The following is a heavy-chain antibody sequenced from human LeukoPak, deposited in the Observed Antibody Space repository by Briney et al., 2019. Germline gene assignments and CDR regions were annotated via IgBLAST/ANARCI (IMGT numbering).Heavy chain of an antibody. D-gene: IGHD5-18*01. Sequence: PSETLSLTCAVYGGSFSGYYWSWIRQPPGKGLEWIGEITHSGYTNYNPSLKSRVTISVDTSKNQFSLRLSSVTAADTAMYYCARITATSMVNALDLWGQGILVTVSS. J-gene: IGHJ5*02. CDR2: ITHSGYT. CDR1: GGSFSGYY. CDR3: ARITATSMVNALDL. V-gene: IGHV4-34*01.